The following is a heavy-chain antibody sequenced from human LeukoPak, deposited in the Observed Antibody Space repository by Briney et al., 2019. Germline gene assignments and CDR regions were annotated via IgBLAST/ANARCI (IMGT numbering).Heavy chain of an antibody. Sequence: GGSLRLSCAASGFIFSNYGMNWVRQAPGKGLEWVAIISFDGRNGYYAESAKGRFTISRDNSKNMVYLQINSLGPEDTAVYHCMKDGADSSGWYYGFDTWGQGTMVIVSS. J-gene: IGHJ3*02. CDR3: MKDGADSSGWYYGFDT. CDR1: GFIFSNYG. CDR2: ISFDGRNG. V-gene: IGHV3-30*18. D-gene: IGHD6-19*01.